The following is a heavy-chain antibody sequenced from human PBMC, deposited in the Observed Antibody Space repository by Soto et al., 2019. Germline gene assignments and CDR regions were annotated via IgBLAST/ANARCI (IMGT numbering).Heavy chain of an antibody. CDR2: IIPIFGTA. CDR3: ARVWMAPYDSSGYLLY. CDR1: GYTFITYA. V-gene: IGHV1-69*13. Sequence: SVKVSCKASGYTFITYAMHWVRQAPGQGLEWMGGIIPIFGTANYAQKFQGRVTITADESTSTAYMELSSLRSEDTAVYYCARVWMAPYDSSGYLLYWGQGTLVTVSS. J-gene: IGHJ4*02. D-gene: IGHD3-22*01.